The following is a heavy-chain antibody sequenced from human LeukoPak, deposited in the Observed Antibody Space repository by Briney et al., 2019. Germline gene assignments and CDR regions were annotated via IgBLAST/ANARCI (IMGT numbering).Heavy chain of an antibody. CDR3: ARGTGIAVASDFDL. Sequence: PGGSLRLSCAASGCTFSSYSMNWVRQAPGKGLAWVSSISSSSNYIYYADSVKGRFTISRDNAKNSLYLQMNSLRAEDTAVFYCARGTGIAVASDFDLWGQGTLVTVSS. V-gene: IGHV3-21*01. D-gene: IGHD6-19*01. CDR2: ISSSSNYI. J-gene: IGHJ4*02. CDR1: GCTFSSYS.